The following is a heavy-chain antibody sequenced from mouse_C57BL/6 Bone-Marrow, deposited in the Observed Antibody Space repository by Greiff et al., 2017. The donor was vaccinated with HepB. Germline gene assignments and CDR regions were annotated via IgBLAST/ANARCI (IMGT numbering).Heavy chain of an antibody. CDR3: ARPHGGAMDY. J-gene: IGHJ4*01. CDR2: ISSGSSTI. Sequence: VQLKESGGGLVKPGGSLKLSCAASGFTFSDYGMHWVRQAPEKGLEWVAYISSGSSTIYYADTVKGRFTIYRDHAKNTLFLQMTSLRSEDTAMYYCARPHGGAMDYWGQGTSVTVSS. CDR1: GFTFSDYG. V-gene: IGHV5-17*01.